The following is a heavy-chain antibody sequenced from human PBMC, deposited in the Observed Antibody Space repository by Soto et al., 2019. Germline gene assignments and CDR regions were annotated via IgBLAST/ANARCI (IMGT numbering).Heavy chain of an antibody. CDR1: GFTFSSDA. D-gene: IGHD6-25*01. V-gene: IGHV3-23*01. J-gene: IGHJ4*02. Sequence: PGGSLRLSCAASGFTFSSDAMAWVRQAPAKGLEWVSSISGNGGTTYFADSVKGRFTISRDNSKNTLYLHMNSLRVEDTAVYYCARDQADDYWGQGTLVTVSS. CDR3: ARDQADDY. CDR2: ISGNGGTT.